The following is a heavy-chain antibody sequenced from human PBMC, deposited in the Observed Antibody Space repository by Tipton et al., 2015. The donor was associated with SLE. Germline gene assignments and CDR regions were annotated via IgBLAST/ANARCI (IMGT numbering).Heavy chain of an antibody. CDR1: GASIRSQY. CDR3: ARRGVVSRFDP. CDR2: IYHSGYSST. Sequence: TLSLTCSVSGASIRSQYWGWIRQPPGKGLEWIGYIYHSGYSSTNYSPSLKSRVTLSVDTSKNQCFLKLNSVTAADTAVYYCARRGVVSRFDPWGQGTLVTVSS. J-gene: IGHJ5*02. V-gene: IGHV4-59*08. D-gene: IGHD2-8*02.